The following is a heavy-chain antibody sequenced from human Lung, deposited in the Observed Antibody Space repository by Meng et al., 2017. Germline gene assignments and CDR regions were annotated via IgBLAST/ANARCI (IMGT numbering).Heavy chain of an antibody. CDR2: IYPDDSKT. CDR3: VRGYSGSYY. Sequence: GESLKISCKGSGYNFTTYWIGWVRQMPGKGLEWMGIIYPDDSKTKYSPSFQGQVTMSVDKSISTAYLQWSSLKAADSAMYYCVRGYSGSYYWGQGTLVTVSS. J-gene: IGHJ4*02. D-gene: IGHD5-12*01. V-gene: IGHV5-51*01. CDR1: GYNFTTYW.